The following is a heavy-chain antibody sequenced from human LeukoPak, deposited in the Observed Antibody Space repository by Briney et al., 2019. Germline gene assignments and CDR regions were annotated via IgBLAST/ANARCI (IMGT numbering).Heavy chain of an antibody. CDR3: ARDSRWYNGRYYDEGIDY. V-gene: IGHV3-74*01. CDR1: GFTFSGYW. J-gene: IGHJ4*02. Sequence: SSGSPRLSCTGSGFTFSGYWMHWVRQAPGKGLVWVSRINSDGSDMSYADSVKGRFTISRDNAKNTVYLQMNSLRAEDTAVYYCARDSRWYNGRYYDEGIDYWVQAT. CDR2: INSDGSDM. D-gene: IGHD1-26*01.